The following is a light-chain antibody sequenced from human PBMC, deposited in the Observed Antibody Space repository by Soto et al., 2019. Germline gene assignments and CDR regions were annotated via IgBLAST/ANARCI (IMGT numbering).Light chain of an antibody. Sequence: DIQMTQSPSSLSASVGDRVTITCRASQSISSYLNWYQQKPGKAPKLLIYAASSLQSGVPSRFSGSGSGTEFTLTIRSLQPEDIATYYCQQSYSTPYTVGQGTKLEIK. CDR2: AAS. J-gene: IGKJ2*01. CDR1: QSISSY. V-gene: IGKV1-39*01. CDR3: QQSYSTPYT.